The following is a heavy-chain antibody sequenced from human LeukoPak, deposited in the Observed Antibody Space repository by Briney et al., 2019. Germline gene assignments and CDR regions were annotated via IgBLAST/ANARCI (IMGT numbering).Heavy chain of an antibody. CDR1: GFTFSSYA. D-gene: IGHD1-26*01. V-gene: IGHV3-21*01. J-gene: IGHJ3*02. Sequence: GGSLRLSCAASGFTFSSYAMSWVRQAPGKGLEWVSAISGSSSYIYYADSVKGRFTISRDNAKNSLYLQMNSLRAEDTAVYYCARPHSGSYSFAFDIWGQGTMVTVSS. CDR2: ISGSSSYI. CDR3: ARPHSGSYSFAFDI.